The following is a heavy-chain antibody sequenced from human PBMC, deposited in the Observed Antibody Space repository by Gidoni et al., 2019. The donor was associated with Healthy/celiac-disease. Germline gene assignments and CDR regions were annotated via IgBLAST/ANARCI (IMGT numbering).Heavy chain of an antibody. V-gene: IGHV3-21*01. CDR1: GFPFRSYS. J-gene: IGHJ4*02. CDR2: ISSSSSYI. CDR3: ARDDILTGYYSPSYYFDF. D-gene: IGHD3-9*01. Sequence: EVQLVESGGGLVKPGGSLRLSCAASGFPFRSYSMNWVRQAPGKGLEWVSSISSSSSYIYYADSVKGRFTISRDNAKNSLYLQMNSLRAEDTAVYYCARDDILTGYYSPSYYFDFWGQGTLVTVSS.